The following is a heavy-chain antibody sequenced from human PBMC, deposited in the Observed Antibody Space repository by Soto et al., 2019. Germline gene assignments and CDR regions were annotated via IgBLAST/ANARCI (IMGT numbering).Heavy chain of an antibody. CDR3: ARSGRVFGVVTRYYYGMDV. D-gene: IGHD3-3*01. V-gene: IGHV3-30-3*01. CDR2: ISYDGSNK. CDR1: GFTFSSYA. Sequence: LRLSCAASGFTFSSYAMHWVRQAPGKGLECVAVISYDGSNKYYADYVKGRFTISRDNSKNTLYLQMNSLRAEDTAVYYCARSGRVFGVVTRYYYGMDVGGQGTTVTVSS. J-gene: IGHJ6*02.